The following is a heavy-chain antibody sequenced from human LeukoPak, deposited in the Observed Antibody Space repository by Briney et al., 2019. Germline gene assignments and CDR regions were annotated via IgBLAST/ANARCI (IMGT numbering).Heavy chain of an antibody. Sequence: SETLTLTCTVSGHSIINSFYWGWIRQPPRKGLEWIGSIYHSGATYYNPSLKSRVTISVDTSKNQFSLKLSSVTAADTAVYYCARDKVFVRWFDPWGQGTLVTVSS. CDR2: IYHSGAT. J-gene: IGHJ5*02. CDR3: ARDKVFVRWFDP. V-gene: IGHV4-38-2*02. D-gene: IGHD3-16*01. CDR1: GHSIINSFY.